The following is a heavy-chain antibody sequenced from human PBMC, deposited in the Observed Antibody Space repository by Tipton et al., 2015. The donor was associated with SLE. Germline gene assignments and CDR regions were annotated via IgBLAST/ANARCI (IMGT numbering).Heavy chain of an antibody. D-gene: IGHD6-13*01. CDR2: ISGGGGKT. J-gene: IGHJ6*02. CDR1: GFTFSTYN. V-gene: IGHV3-23*01. CDR3: AKGVAAGCSSYCGMHV. Sequence: SLRLSCAASGFTFSTYNMNWVRHVPGKGLEWVSDISGGGGKTYYADSVKGRLTISRDSTKNTLFLQMNILRIEHTAVYFCAKGVAAGCSSYCGMHVWGRGPTVTVSS.